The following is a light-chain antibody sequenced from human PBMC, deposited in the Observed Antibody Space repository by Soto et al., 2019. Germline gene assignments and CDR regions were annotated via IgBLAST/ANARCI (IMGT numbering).Light chain of an antibody. CDR3: QQSYTTPPA. J-gene: IGKJ1*01. CDR1: QSISSY. CDR2: ATS. Sequence: DIQMTQSPSSLSASVGDRVTITCRASQSISSYLHWYQQKPGKAPKLLIYATSSLQSEVPSRFNGSGSGTDFTLTISSLQPEDFATYYCQQSYTTPPAFGQGTKVEI. V-gene: IGKV1-39*01.